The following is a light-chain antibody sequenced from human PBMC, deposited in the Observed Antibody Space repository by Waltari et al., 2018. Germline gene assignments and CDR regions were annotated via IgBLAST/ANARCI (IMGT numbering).Light chain of an antibody. J-gene: IGKJ1*01. Sequence: EIVMTQSPATLSVSPGERATLSCRASQSISSNLAWYQQKYGQAPRLLIYGASTRATVIPARFSGSGSGTEFTLTISSLQSGDFAVYYCQHYNNWPPGRTFGQGTKVEIK. CDR3: QHYNNWPPGRT. V-gene: IGKV3-15*01. CDR1: QSISSN. CDR2: GAS.